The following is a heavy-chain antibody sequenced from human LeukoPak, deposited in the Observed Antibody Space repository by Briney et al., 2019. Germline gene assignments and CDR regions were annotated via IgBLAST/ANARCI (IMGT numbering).Heavy chain of an antibody. V-gene: IGHV4-30-4*01. CDR1: GASISSGGHY. Sequence: KPSETLSLTCSVSGASISSGGHYANWLRQSPGKGLEWIGYNSYGGSTYYNPSLKSRLTISRDTSKNQFSLKLISVTAADTAVYHCAGAETRSARYEHWGQGTLVTVPS. CDR3: AGAETRSARYEH. D-gene: IGHD2-2*01. J-gene: IGHJ4*02. CDR2: NSYGGST.